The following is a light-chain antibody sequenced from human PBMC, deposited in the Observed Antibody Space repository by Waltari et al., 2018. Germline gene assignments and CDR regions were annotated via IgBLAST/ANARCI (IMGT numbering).Light chain of an antibody. J-gene: IGLJ3*02. CDR1: SNDVEYTS. Sequence: QSALTQPASVSGSPGQSITISCTGTSNDVEYTSLSSYQQHPGKAPKLRIYDVTKRPSGVSNRFSGSKSGNTASLTISGLQAEDEADYHCSSYTSSNTVVFGGGTKLTVL. CDR3: SSYTSSNTVV. CDR2: DVT. V-gene: IGLV2-14*01.